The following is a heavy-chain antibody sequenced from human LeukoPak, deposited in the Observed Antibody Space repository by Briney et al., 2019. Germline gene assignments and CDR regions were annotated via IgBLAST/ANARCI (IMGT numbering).Heavy chain of an antibody. V-gene: IGHV1-18*01. D-gene: IGHD4-17*01. J-gene: IGHJ6*02. Sequence: APVKVSCKASGYTFTNYGISWVRQAPGQGLEWMGWISAYKGNTNYAQKFQGRVTMTRDTSTSTAYMELRSLRSDDTAVYYCVRGEADSADSNFYLGMDVWGQGTTVTVSS. CDR1: GYTFTNYG. CDR2: ISAYKGNT. CDR3: VRGEADSADSNFYLGMDV.